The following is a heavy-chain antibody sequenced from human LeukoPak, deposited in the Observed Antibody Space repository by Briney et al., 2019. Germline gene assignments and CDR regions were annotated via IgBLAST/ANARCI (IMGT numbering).Heavy chain of an antibody. CDR3: ARVGAVAGTYYYYYYGMDV. Sequence: GASVKVSCKASGYTFTSYYMHWVRQAPGQGLEWMGWINPNSGGTNYAQKFQGRVTMTRDTSISTAYMELSRLRSDDTAVYYCARVGAVAGTYYYYYYGMDVWGQGTTVTVSS. CDR1: GYTFTSYY. D-gene: IGHD6-19*01. CDR2: INPNSGGT. J-gene: IGHJ6*02. V-gene: IGHV1-2*02.